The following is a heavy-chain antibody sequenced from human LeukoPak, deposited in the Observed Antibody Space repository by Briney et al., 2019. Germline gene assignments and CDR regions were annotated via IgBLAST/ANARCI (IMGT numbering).Heavy chain of an antibody. D-gene: IGHD6-19*01. V-gene: IGHV1-24*01. CDR1: RYTLTELS. CDR3: ATPREIAVAGTYYFDY. CDR2: LDPEDGET. Sequence: ASVKVSCKVSRYTLTELSMHWVRQAPGKGLESMGGLDPEDGETIYALKSQGRVTMTDDTSTETAYMELSSLRSEDTAVYYCATPREIAVAGTYYFDYWGQGTLVTVSS. J-gene: IGHJ4*02.